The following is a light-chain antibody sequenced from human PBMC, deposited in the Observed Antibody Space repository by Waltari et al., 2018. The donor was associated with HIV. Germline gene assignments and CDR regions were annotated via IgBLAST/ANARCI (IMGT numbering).Light chain of an antibody. CDR1: SSDVGGYNY. CDR2: DVT. V-gene: IGLV2-14*01. J-gene: IGLJ3*02. CDR3: SSYTSTTAWV. Sequence: QSALTQPASVSGSPGQSITISCTGTSSDVGGYNYVSWYQQYPGKAPQLMIYDVTDRTSGVSNRFAASKSGNTASLTISGRQAEDEADYYCSSYTSTTAWVFGGGTKVTVL.